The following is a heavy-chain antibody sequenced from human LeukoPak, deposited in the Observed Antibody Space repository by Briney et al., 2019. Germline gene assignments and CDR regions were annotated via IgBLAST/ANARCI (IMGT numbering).Heavy chain of an antibody. Sequence: GASVKVSCKASGYTFTSYDINWVRQATGQGLEWMGWMNPNSGNTGYAQKFQGRVTMTRNTSVSTAYMELSSLRSEGTAVYYCARGGYSSSWYRAVYYYYMDVWGKGTTVTVSS. J-gene: IGHJ6*03. CDR3: ARGGYSSSWYRAVYYYYMDV. D-gene: IGHD6-13*01. V-gene: IGHV1-8*01. CDR2: MNPNSGNT. CDR1: GYTFTSYD.